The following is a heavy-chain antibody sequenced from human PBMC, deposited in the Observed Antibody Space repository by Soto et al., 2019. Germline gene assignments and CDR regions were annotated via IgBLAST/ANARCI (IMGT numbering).Heavy chain of an antibody. D-gene: IGHD3-9*01. J-gene: IGHJ6*02. CDR1: GFTFSSYG. V-gene: IGHV3-30*18. CDR3: AKDLDILTGYLAPYYYGMDV. CDR2: ISYDGSNK. Sequence: PGGSLRLSCAASGFTFSSYGMHWVRQAPGKGLEWVAVISYDGSNKYYADSVKGRFTISRDNSKNTLYLQMNSLRAEDTAVYYCAKDLDILTGYLAPYYYGMDVWGQGTTVTVSS.